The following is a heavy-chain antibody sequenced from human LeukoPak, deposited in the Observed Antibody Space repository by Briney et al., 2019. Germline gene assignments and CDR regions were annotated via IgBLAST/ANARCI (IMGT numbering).Heavy chain of an antibody. V-gene: IGHV3-49*03. J-gene: IGHJ4*02. CDR3: TTANDFWSGIDY. CDR2: TRDKTNGGTT. CDR1: GFNFGDYA. D-gene: IGHD3-3*01. Sequence: GGSLRLSCTASGFNFGDYAMSWFRQAPGKGLEWVGFTRDKTNGGTTEYAASVQGRFTISRDDSKNTLYLQMNSLKTEDTAVYYCTTANDFWSGIDYWGQGTLVTVSS.